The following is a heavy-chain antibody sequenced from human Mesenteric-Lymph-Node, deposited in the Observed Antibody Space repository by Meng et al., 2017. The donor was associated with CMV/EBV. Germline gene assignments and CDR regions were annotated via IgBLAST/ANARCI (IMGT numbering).Heavy chain of an antibody. Sequence: SVKVSCKASGGTFSSYAISWVRQAPGQGLEWMGGIIPIFGTANYAQKFQGRVTMTRDTSISTAYMELSRLRSDDTAVYYCASASYSGYDYYYYGMDVWGQGTTVTVSS. J-gene: IGHJ6*02. D-gene: IGHD5-12*01. CDR2: IIPIFGTA. V-gene: IGHV1-69*05. CDR3: ASASYSGYDYYYYGMDV. CDR1: GGTFSSYA.